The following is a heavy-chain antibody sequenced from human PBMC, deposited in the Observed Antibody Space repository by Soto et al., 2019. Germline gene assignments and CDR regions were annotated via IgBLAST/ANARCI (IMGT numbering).Heavy chain of an antibody. CDR3: ARDARPDVLRALLIRQRAKSCGGAASSGIGQYSYGMDF. Sequence: PGGSLRLSCAASGFTFSNSWMAWVRQAPGKGLEWVANIKEDGSEKYYVDSLKGRFAISRDNAKNSLYLQMTGLRADDTAVYFCARDARPDVLRALLIRQRAKSCGGAASSGIGQYSYGMDFWGQGTTVTVSS. V-gene: IGHV3-7*03. CDR1: GFTFSNSW. CDR2: IKEDGSEK. J-gene: IGHJ6*02. D-gene: IGHD2-21*01.